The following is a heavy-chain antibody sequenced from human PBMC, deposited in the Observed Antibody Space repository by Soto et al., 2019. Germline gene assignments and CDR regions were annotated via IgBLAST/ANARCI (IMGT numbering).Heavy chain of an antibody. V-gene: IGHV1-69*01. J-gene: IGHJ3*02. CDR1: GGTFSSYA. CDR3: ARDHYYERGGDDAFDI. D-gene: IGHD3-22*01. CDR2: IIPIFGTA. Sequence: QVQLVQSGAEVKKPGSSVKVSCKASGGTFSSYAISWVRQAPGQGREWMGGIIPIFGTANYAQKFQGRVTITADESTSTAYMELSSLRSEDTAVYYCARDHYYERGGDDAFDIWGQGTMVTVSS.